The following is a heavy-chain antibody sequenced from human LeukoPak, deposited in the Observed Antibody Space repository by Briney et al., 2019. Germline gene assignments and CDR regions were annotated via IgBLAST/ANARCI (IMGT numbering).Heavy chain of an antibody. CDR3: AKDLDSSPLFFFDS. J-gene: IGHJ4*02. D-gene: IGHD6-19*01. CDR1: GFTFDDYT. CDR2: ISGDGSII. Sequence: GSLRLSCVGSGFTFDDYTMHWVRQVPGNGLEWVSLISGDGSIIFYGDSVKGRFTISRDNSKNALYLQMNILRTEDSALYYCAKDLDSSPLFFFDSWGQGTLVSVSS. V-gene: IGHV3-43*01.